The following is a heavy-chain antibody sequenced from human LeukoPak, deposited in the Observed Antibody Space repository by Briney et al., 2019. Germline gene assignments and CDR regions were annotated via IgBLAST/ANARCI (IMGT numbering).Heavy chain of an antibody. CDR1: GGSISSSYYY. CDR2: IYYSGST. CDR3: VRRGQRLNPGLYYFDY. D-gene: IGHD6-25*01. Sequence: PSETLSLTCTVSGGSISSSYYYWGWIRQPPGKGLEWIGSIYYSGSTYYNPSLKSRVTISVDTSKNQFSLKLRSVTAADTAVYYCVRRGQRLNPGLYYFDYWGQGTLVTVSS. V-gene: IGHV4-39*01. J-gene: IGHJ4*02.